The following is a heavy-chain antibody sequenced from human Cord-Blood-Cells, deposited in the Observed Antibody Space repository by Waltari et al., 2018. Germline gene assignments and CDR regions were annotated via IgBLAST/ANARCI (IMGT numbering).Heavy chain of an antibody. CDR2: IRSKANSYAT. CDR3: RVWFGETNFDY. V-gene: IGHV3-73*02. CDR1: GFTFSGSA. Sequence: EVQLVESGGGLVQPGGSLKLSCAASGFTFSGSAMHWVRQASGKGLEWVGRIRSKANSYATAYAASVKGRFTISRDDSKNTAYLQMNSLKTEDTAVYYCRVWFGETNFDYWGQGTLVTVSS. D-gene: IGHD3-10*01. J-gene: IGHJ4*02.